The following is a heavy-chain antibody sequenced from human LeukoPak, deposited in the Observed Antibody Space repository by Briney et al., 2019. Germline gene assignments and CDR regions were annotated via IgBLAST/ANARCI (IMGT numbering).Heavy chain of an antibody. V-gene: IGHV4-38-2*02. CDR2: IYHSGST. Sequence: PSETLSLTCTVSGYSISSGYYWGWIRQPPGKGLEWIGEIYHSGSTNYNPSLKSRVTISVDKSKNQFSLKLSSVTAADTAVYYCASYNGDHGEYFQHWGQGTLVTVSS. D-gene: IGHD4-17*01. CDR1: GYSISSGYY. J-gene: IGHJ1*01. CDR3: ASYNGDHGEYFQH.